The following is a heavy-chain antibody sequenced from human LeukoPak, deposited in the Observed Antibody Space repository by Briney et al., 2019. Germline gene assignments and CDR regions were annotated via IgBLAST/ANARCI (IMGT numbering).Heavy chain of an antibody. V-gene: IGHV4-59*01. Sequence: SSETLSLTCTVSGVSISSYYGSWIRQPPGKGLEWIGYIYYSGSTNYNPSLKSRVTISVDTSKNQLSLKLSSVTAADTAVYYCARGGWNYVYWGQGTLVTVSS. CDR3: ARGGWNYVY. CDR1: GVSISSYY. J-gene: IGHJ4*02. CDR2: IYYSGST. D-gene: IGHD1-7*01.